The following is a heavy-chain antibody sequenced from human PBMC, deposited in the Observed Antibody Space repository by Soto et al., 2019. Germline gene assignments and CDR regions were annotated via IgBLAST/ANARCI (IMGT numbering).Heavy chain of an antibody. D-gene: IGHD3-22*01. CDR3: AKALLLYYYDSSGYMYYFDY. Sequence: EVQLLESGGGLVQPGGSLRLSCAASGFTFSSYAMSWVRQAPGKGLEWVPAISGSGGSTYYADSVKGRFTISRDNSKNTLYLQMNSLRVEDTAVYYCAKALLLYYYDSSGYMYYFDYWGQGTLVTVSS. CDR2: ISGSGGST. J-gene: IGHJ4*02. V-gene: IGHV3-23*01. CDR1: GFTFSSYA.